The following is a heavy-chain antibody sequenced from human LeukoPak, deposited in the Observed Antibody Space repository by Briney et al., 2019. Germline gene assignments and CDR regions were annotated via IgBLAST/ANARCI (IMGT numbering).Heavy chain of an antibody. CDR3: ASFSPTTATFDY. V-gene: IGHV1-18*01. Sequence: GASVKVSCKASGYTFTSYGISWVRPAPGQGLEWMGWISAYNGNTNYAQKLQGRVTMTTDTSTSTAYMELTSLRSDDTAVYYCASFSPTTATFDYWGQGTLVTVSS. D-gene: IGHD1-26*01. CDR1: GYTFTSYG. CDR2: ISAYNGNT. J-gene: IGHJ4*02.